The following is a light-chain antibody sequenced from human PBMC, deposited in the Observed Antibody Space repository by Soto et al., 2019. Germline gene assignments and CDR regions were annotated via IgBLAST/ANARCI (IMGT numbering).Light chain of an antibody. J-gene: IGKJ1*01. V-gene: IGKV1-39*01. CDR1: QSISSH. Sequence: DIQMTQSPSSLSASVGDRVTITFRSSQSISSHLNWYQHKPGEAPKLLIYAASNLQSGVPSRFTGSGSGTDFTLTISSLEPEDFAVYYCQQRSNWPRTFGQGTKVDIK. CDR3: QQRSNWPRT. CDR2: AAS.